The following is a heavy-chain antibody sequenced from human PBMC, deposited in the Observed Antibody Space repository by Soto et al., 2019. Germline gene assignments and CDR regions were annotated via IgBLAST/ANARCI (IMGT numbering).Heavy chain of an antibody. J-gene: IGHJ5*02. Sequence: EVQLLESGGGLVQPGGSLRLSCAVSGFIFGSYAMSWVRQAPGKGLEWVSTVSGSGGSTYYADSVKGRITISRDHSKNTVYLQMNCLTADDTAVYYCAREIGYSGLDWFDHWGQGTQVTVSS. CDR3: AREIGYSGLDWFDH. D-gene: IGHD5-12*01. V-gene: IGHV3-23*01. CDR1: GFIFGSYA. CDR2: VSGSGGST.